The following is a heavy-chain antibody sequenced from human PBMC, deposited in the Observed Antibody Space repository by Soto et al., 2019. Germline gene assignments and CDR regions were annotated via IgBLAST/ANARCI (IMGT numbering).Heavy chain of an antibody. J-gene: IGHJ4*02. Sequence: PSETLSLTCTVSGGSISSYYWSWIRQPPGKGLEWIGYIYYSGSTNYNPSLKSRVTISVDTSKNQFSLKLSSVTAADTAVYYCERGSTRDYIQDYWGQGTLVTVSS. V-gene: IGHV4-59*01. CDR3: ERGSTRDYIQDY. CDR1: GGSISSYY. CDR2: IYYSGST. D-gene: IGHD4-4*01.